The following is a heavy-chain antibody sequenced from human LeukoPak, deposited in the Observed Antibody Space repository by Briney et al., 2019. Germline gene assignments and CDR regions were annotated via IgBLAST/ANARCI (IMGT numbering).Heavy chain of an antibody. J-gene: IGHJ4*02. Sequence: GGSLRLSCAASGFTFSSYGMHWVRQAPGKGLEWVAFIRYDGSNKYYADPVKGRFTISRDNSKNTLYLQMNSLRAEDTALYYCAKGTYYYDSSGYPRDWGQGTLVTVSS. V-gene: IGHV3-30*02. CDR3: AKGTYYYDSSGYPRD. D-gene: IGHD3-22*01. CDR1: GFTFSSYG. CDR2: IRYDGSNK.